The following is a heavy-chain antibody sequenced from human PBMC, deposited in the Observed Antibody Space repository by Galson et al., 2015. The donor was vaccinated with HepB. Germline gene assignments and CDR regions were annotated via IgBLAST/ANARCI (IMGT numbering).Heavy chain of an antibody. V-gene: IGHV3-11*01. CDR1: GFTFSDYY. J-gene: IGHJ5*02. CDR2: ISSSGSTI. CDR3: ARVILLQAAPPTKRRGGGWFDP. D-gene: IGHD2-15*01. Sequence: SLRLSCAASGFTFSDYYMSWIRQAPGKGLEWVSYISSSGSTIYYADSVKGRFTISRDNAKNSLYLQMNSLRAEDTAVYYCARVILLQAAPPTKRRGGGWFDPWGQGTLVTVSS.